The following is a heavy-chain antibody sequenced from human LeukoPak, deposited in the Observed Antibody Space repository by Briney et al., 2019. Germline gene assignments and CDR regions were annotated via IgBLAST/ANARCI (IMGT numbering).Heavy chain of an antibody. J-gene: IGHJ6*02. CDR1: GGSISSYY. CDR3: ARDQGKYYDSSGAPYYYYGMDV. CDR2: IYYSGST. Sequence: SETLSLTCTVSGGSISSYYWSWIRQPPGKGLEWIGYIYYSGSTNYNTSLKSRVTISVDTSKNQFSLKLSSVTAADTAVYYCARDQGKYYDSSGAPYYYYGMDVWGQGTTVTVSS. V-gene: IGHV4-59*01. D-gene: IGHD3-22*01.